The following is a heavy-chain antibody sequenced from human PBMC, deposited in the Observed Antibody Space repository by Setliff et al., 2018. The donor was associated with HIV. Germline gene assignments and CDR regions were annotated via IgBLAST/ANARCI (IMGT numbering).Heavy chain of an antibody. Sequence: KASETLSLTCTVSGGSISSSSYYWGWIRQPPGKGLEWIGTIYYSGGTYYMSSLKSRLIISLDTSKNQFSLNLRSVTAADTAVYFCASGGHRLHDYWGQGTLVTVSS. J-gene: IGHJ4*02. CDR3: ASGGHRLHDY. V-gene: IGHV4-39*07. D-gene: IGHD1-26*01. CDR2: IYYSGGT. CDR1: GGSISSSSYY.